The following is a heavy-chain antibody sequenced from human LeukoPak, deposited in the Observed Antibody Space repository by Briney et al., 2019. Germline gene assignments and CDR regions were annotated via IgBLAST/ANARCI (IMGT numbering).Heavy chain of an antibody. Sequence: QPGRSLRLSCAASGFTFSSYGMHWVRQAPGKGLEWVAVISYDGNNKYYADSVKGRFTISRDNSKNTLYLQMNSLRAEDTAVYYCAKSATKYSGYDEYYFDYWGQGTLVTVSS. CDR3: AKSATKYSGYDEYYFDY. V-gene: IGHV3-30*18. CDR1: GFTFSSYG. D-gene: IGHD5-12*01. J-gene: IGHJ4*02. CDR2: ISYDGNNK.